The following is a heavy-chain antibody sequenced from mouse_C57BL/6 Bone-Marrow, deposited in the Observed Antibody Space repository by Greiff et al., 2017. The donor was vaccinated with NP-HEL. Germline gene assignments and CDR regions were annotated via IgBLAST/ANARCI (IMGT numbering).Heavy chain of an antibody. D-gene: IGHD2-2*01. CDR3: ARSEGYDYWYFDV. V-gene: IGHV1-61*01. CDR1: GYTFTSYW. J-gene: IGHJ1*03. Sequence: QVQLQQPGAELVRPGSSVKLSCKASGYTFTSYWMDWVKQRPGQGLEWIGNIYPSDSETHYNQKFKDKATLTVDKSSSTAYMQLSSLTSEDSAVYYCARSEGYDYWYFDVWGTGTTVTVSS. CDR2: IYPSDSET.